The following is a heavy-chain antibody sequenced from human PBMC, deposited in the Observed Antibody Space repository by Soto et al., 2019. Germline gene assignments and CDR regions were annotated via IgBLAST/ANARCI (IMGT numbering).Heavy chain of an antibody. CDR2: MNPNSGNT. CDR3: ARGRDDFWSGYYLRNYYYMDV. Sequence: ASVKVSCKASGYTFTSYDINWVRQATGQGLEWMGWMNPNSGNTGYAQKFQGRVTMTRNTSISTAYMELSSLRSEDTAVYYCARGRDDFWSGYYLRNYYYMDVWGKGTTVTVSS. J-gene: IGHJ6*03. V-gene: IGHV1-8*01. D-gene: IGHD3-3*01. CDR1: GYTFTSYD.